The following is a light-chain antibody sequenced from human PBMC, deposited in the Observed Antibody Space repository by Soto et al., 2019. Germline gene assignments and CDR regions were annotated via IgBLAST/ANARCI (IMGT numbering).Light chain of an antibody. CDR3: QQTYTTPRT. J-gene: IGKJ2*01. V-gene: IGKV1-39*01. Sequence: DIQMTQSPSSLSASVGDRVTITCRTSQSISSYLNWYQQKPGKAPNLLIYAASSLQSGVPSRFSGSGSGTDFTLTISSLQPEGFATYYCQQTYTTPRTFGQGTTVEIK. CDR2: AAS. CDR1: QSISSY.